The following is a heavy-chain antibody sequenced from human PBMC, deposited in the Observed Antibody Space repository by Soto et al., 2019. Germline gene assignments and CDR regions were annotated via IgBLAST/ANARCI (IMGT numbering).Heavy chain of an antibody. CDR1: GFAFSTYA. CDR3: AKQRAGYGSGSDTFYFDF. V-gene: IGHV3-23*01. Sequence: GGSLRLSCAASGFAFSTYAMTWVRQAPGKGLEWVAGISVSGDKAYYADSVKGRFTISRDNSKNTLFLQMSSLRAEDTALYYCAKQRAGYGSGSDTFYFDFWGQGTLVTVSS. D-gene: IGHD3-10*01. CDR2: ISVSGDKA. J-gene: IGHJ4*02.